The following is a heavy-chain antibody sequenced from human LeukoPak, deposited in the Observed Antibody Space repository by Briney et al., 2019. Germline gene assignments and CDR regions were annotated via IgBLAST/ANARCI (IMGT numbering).Heavy chain of an antibody. J-gene: IGHJ3*02. V-gene: IGHV1-18*01. CDR3: ARDPEWELAHGAFDI. D-gene: IGHD1-26*01. CDR1: GYTFTSYG. Sequence: ASVKVSCKASGYTFTSYGISWVRQAPGQGLEWMGWISAYNGNTNYAQKLQGRVTMTRDTSISTAYMELSRLRSDDTAVYYCARDPEWELAHGAFDIWGQGTMVTVSS. CDR2: ISAYNGNT.